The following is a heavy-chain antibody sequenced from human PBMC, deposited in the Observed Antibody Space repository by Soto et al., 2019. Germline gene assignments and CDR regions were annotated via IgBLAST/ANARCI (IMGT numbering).Heavy chain of an antibody. V-gene: IGHV3-30-3*01. CDR1: GFTFSSYA. D-gene: IGHD3-16*02. J-gene: IGHJ5*02. Sequence: QVQLVESGGGVVQPGRSLRLSCAASGFTFSSYAMHWVRQAPGKGLEWVAVISYDGSNKYYADSVKGRFTISRDNSKNTLYLQMNSLRAEDTAVYYCAREAYVWGSYRYGRFDPWGQGTLVTVSS. CDR3: AREAYVWGSYRYGRFDP. CDR2: ISYDGSNK.